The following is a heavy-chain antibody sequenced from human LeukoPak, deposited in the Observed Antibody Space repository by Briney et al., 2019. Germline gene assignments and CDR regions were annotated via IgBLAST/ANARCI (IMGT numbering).Heavy chain of an antibody. CDR1: GGSISSYY. CDR2: IYTSGRT. CDR3: ARDHDDSSVDDAFDI. V-gene: IGHV4-4*07. J-gene: IGHJ3*02. D-gene: IGHD3-22*01. Sequence: SGSLSLTCTVSGGSISSYYWSWIRQPAGKGLEWIGRIYTSGRTNYNPSLKSRVTMSVDTSKNQFSLKLSSVTAADTAVYYCARDHDDSSVDDAFDIWGQGTMVTVSP.